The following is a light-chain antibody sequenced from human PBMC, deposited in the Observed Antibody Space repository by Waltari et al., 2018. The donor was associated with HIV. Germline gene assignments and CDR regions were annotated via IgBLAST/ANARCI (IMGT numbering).Light chain of an antibody. CDR1: TSNVARNT. J-gene: IGLJ1*01. V-gene: IGLV1-44*01. CDR3: AAWDDSLNAYV. Sequence: QSVLTQTTSASGTPGQRVTVSCSGRTSNVARNTVNWYTQLPEAAPRLLIQSLEQRPSGLPDQFSGSKSGASASLAISGLQSEDEADYYCAAWDDSLNAYVFGGGTKVTVL. CDR2: SLE.